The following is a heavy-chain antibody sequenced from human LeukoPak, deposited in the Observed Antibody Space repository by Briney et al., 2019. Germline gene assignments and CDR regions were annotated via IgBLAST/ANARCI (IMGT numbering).Heavy chain of an antibody. CDR3: ARRDDSSGYHKIFDY. CDR2: IYYSGST. J-gene: IGHJ4*02. V-gene: IGHV4-39*01. Sequence: SETLSLTCAVSGGSISSNSYYWGWIRQPPGKGLEWIGSIYYSGSTYYNPSLKSRVTISVDTSKNQFYLKLSSLTAADTAVYYCARRDDSSGYHKIFDYWGPGTLVTVSS. CDR1: GGSISSNSYY. D-gene: IGHD3-22*01.